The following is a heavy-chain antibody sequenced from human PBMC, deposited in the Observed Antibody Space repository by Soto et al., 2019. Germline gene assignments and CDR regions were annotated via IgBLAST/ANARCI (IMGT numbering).Heavy chain of an antibody. V-gene: IGHV4-30-4*01. Sequence: SETLSLTCTVSGGSISSGDYYWSWIRQPPGKGLEWIGYIYCSGSTYYNPSLKSRVTISVDTSKNQFSLKLSSVTAADTAVYYCARERPDGARLDPWGQGTLVTVSS. CDR2: IYCSGST. CDR1: GGSISSGDYY. D-gene: IGHD6-6*01. CDR3: ARERPDGARLDP. J-gene: IGHJ5*02.